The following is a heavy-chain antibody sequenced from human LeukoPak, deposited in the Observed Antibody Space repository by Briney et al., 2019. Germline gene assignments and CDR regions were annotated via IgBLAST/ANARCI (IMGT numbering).Heavy chain of an antibody. D-gene: IGHD3-9*01. Sequence: SETLSLTCTVSGYSISNGYYWGWMRQPPGKGLEWIGSIYHSGRTHYNPSLKSRVIISVDTSKNYFSLKLSSVTAADTAMYYCARGEGETYYDILTGLKFDYWGQGTLVTVSS. CDR1: GYSISNGYY. CDR3: ARGEGETYYDILTGLKFDY. J-gene: IGHJ4*02. CDR2: IYHSGRT. V-gene: IGHV4-38-2*02.